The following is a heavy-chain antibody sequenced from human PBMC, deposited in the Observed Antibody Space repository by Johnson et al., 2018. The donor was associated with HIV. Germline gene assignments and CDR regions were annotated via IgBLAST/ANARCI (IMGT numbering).Heavy chain of an antibody. CDR1: GFTFSRYW. D-gene: IGHD2-2*01. J-gene: IGHJ3*02. CDR3: ARDEERYHAFDI. Sequence: VQLVESGGGLVQPGGSLRLSCAASGFTFSRYWMTWVRQAPGKGLEWVANIKQDGSEKYYVDSVKGRFTISRDNSKNTLYLQMNSLRAEDTAVYYCARDEERYHAFDIWGQGTMVTVSS. V-gene: IGHV3-7*01. CDR2: IKQDGSEK.